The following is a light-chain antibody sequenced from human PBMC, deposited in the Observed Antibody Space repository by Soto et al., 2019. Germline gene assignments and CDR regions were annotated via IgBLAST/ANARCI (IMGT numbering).Light chain of an antibody. J-gene: IGKJ1*01. CDR2: GAS. Sequence: EIVLTQSPGTLSLSAGERATLSCRASQSVSTSPLAWYQHRFGQAPRLLIYGASRRATGIPDRFSGSGSGTDFTLTISRLEPEDFAVYYCQQFGSSAWTFGQGTKVDIK. V-gene: IGKV3-20*01. CDR3: QQFGSSAWT. CDR1: QSVSTSP.